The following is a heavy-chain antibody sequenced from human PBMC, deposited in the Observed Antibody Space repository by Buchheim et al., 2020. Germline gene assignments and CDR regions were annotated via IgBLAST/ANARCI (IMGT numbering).Heavy chain of an antibody. V-gene: IGHV4-31*03. CDR3: ARGLITMVRGVISWFDP. CDR2: IYYSGST. D-gene: IGHD3-10*01. Sequence: QVQLQESGPGLVKPSQTLSLTCTVSGGSISSGGYYWSWIRQHPGKGLEWIGYIYYSGSTHYNPSPKRRLTISVDTSKNQLPLKLSSVTAADTAVYYCARGLITMVRGVISWFDPWGQGTL. J-gene: IGHJ5*02. CDR1: GGSISSGGYY.